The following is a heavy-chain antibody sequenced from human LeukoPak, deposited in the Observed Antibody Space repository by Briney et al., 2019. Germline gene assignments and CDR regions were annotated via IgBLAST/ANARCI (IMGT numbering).Heavy chain of an antibody. Sequence: PGGSLRLSCAASRFAFANYWMNWVRQAPGKGLEWVANIKQDGSVKYYLDSVKGRFTISRDDAKDSLYLQMNSLRAEDTAVYYCARDPIAVAGNTGYFDYWGQGTLVTVSS. CDR2: IKQDGSVK. J-gene: IGHJ4*02. CDR3: ARDPIAVAGNTGYFDY. V-gene: IGHV3-7*01. D-gene: IGHD6-19*01. CDR1: RFAFANYW.